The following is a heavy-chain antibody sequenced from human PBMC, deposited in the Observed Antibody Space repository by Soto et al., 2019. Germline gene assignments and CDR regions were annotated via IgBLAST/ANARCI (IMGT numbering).Heavy chain of an antibody. V-gene: IGHV4-34*01. CDR3: GRGSGQYYYDSSDIWLDY. J-gene: IGHJ4*02. CDR1: GGSFSGYY. D-gene: IGHD3-22*01. Sequence: PSDTVSLTCAVYGGSFSGYYSSWIRQPRGEGVELKGEINHSGSTNYNPSLKSRVTISVDTSKNQFSLKLSSVTGADTAVYYCGRGSGQYYYDSSDIWLDYWGQGTLVTVSS. CDR2: INHSGST.